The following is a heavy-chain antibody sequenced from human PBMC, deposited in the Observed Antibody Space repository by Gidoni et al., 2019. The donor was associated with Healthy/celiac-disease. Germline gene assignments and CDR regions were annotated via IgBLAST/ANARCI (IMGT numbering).Heavy chain of an antibody. CDR1: GYTFTSYA. Sequence: QVQLVQSGAEVKKPGASVKVSCKASGYTFTSYAMHWVRQAPGQRLEWMGWINAGNGNTKYSQKFQGRVTITRDTSASTAYMELSSLRSEDTAVYYCARDGSSRGYVEQWLVPFDYWGQGTLVTVSS. CDR3: ARDGSSRGYVEQWLVPFDY. D-gene: IGHD6-19*01. CDR2: INAGNGNT. V-gene: IGHV1-3*01. J-gene: IGHJ4*02.